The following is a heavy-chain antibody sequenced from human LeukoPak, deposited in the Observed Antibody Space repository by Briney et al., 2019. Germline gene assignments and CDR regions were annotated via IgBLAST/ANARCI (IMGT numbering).Heavy chain of an antibody. CDR1: GGSISSGSYY. J-gene: IGHJ4*02. CDR2: IYTSGST. D-gene: IGHD1-26*01. Sequence: SETLSLTCTVSGGSISSGSYYWSWIRQPAGKGLEWIGRIYTSGSTNYNPSLKSRVTISVDTSKNQFSLKLSSVTAADTAVYYCARDGIVGATRAPRFDYWGQGTLVTVSS. V-gene: IGHV4-61*02. CDR3: ARDGIVGATRAPRFDY.